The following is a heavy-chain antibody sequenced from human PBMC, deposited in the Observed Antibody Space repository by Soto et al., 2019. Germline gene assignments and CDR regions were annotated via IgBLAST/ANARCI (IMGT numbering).Heavy chain of an antibody. CDR1: GFTFSSYA. Sequence: EVQLLESGGGLVQPGGSLRLSCAASGFTFSSYAMSWVRQAPGKGLEWFSAISGSGGSTYYADSVKGRFTISRDNSKNTVYLQMNSLRAEDTAVYYCAKRKTDDFWSGYDDYYYYYMDVWGKGTTVTVSS. D-gene: IGHD3-3*01. J-gene: IGHJ6*03. CDR3: AKRKTDDFWSGYDDYYYYYMDV. V-gene: IGHV3-23*01. CDR2: ISGSGGST.